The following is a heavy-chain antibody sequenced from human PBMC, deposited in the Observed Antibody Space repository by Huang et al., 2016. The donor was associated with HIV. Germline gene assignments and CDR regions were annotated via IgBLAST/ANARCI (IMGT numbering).Heavy chain of an antibody. CDR2: IKQDESEK. CDR3: ATKTAAMDI. Sequence: VESGGRLVQPGGSIRLSCVGSTFRFGAYWMSWVRKSPGKGLEWVANIKQDESEKYYVDSVKCRFNISRDNAKKVLFLEMNNVRVEDTATYYCATKTAAMDIWGQGTTVTVS. V-gene: IGHV3-7*01. D-gene: IGHD1-7*01. J-gene: IGHJ6*02. CDR1: TFRFGAYW.